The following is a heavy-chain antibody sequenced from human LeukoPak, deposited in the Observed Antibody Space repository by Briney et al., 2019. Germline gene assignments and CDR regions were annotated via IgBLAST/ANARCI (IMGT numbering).Heavy chain of an antibody. CDR1: GYTFTGYY. Sequence: ASVKVSCKASGYTFTGYYMHWVRQAPGQGLEWMGWINPNSGGTNYAQKFQGRVTMTRDTSISTAYMELSRLRSDDTAVYYCARGPAAGTLEEDYWGQGTLVTVSS. D-gene: IGHD6-13*01. CDR3: ARGPAAGTLEEDY. V-gene: IGHV1-2*02. CDR2: INPNSGGT. J-gene: IGHJ4*02.